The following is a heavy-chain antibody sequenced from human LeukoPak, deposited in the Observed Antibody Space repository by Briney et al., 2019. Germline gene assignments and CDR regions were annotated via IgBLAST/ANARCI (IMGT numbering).Heavy chain of an antibody. V-gene: IGHV1-2*02. D-gene: IGHD6-13*01. J-gene: IGHJ1*01. Sequence: ASVKVSCKTSGYSFIDYYIHWVRQAPGQGLEWMGWINSNSADANYAQNFQGRVTMTRDTSISTAYMELSRLRSDDTALYYCARIGISARGTNFHHWGQGTLVTVSS. CDR3: ARIGISARGTNFHH. CDR1: GYSFIDYY. CDR2: INSNSADA.